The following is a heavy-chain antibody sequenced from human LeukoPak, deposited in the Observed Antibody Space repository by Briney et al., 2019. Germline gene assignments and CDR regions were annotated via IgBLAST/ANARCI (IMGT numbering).Heavy chain of an antibody. D-gene: IGHD3-3*01. Sequence: GGSLRLSCAASGFTVSSNYMSWVRQAPGKGLEWVSVIYSGGSTYYADSVKGRFTISRDNSKNTLYLQMNSLRAEDTAVYYCARGVGGYYFIAPFDYWGQGTLVTVSS. CDR3: ARGVGGYYFIAPFDY. V-gene: IGHV3-53*01. J-gene: IGHJ4*02. CDR1: GFTVSSNY. CDR2: IYSGGST.